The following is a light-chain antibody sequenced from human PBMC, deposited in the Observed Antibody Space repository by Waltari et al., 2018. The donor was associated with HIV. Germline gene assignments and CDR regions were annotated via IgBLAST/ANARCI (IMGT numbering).Light chain of an antibody. CDR1: SSDVGGYKY. CDR3: CAYAGSSTVL. Sequence: QSALTQPASVSGSPGQSITISCTGASSDVGGYKYVSWYQHHPCKAPKLMIYDVSERPSGVFNGFSGSKSGNTASLTISGLQAEDEADYYCCAYAGSSTVLFGGGTKVTVL. J-gene: IGLJ3*02. CDR2: DVS. V-gene: IGLV2-23*02.